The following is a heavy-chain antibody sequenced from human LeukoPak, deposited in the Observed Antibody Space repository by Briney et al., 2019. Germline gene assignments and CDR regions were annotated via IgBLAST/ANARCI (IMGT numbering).Heavy chain of an antibody. CDR3: GRVATGPYQLLPTWFDP. V-gene: IGHV3-48*03. D-gene: IGHD2-2*01. J-gene: IGHJ5*02. CDR1: GFTFSSYE. Sequence: GGSLRLSCAASGFTFSSYEMNWVRQAPGKGLEWVSYISSSGSTIYYADSVKGRFTISRDNAKNSLYLQMNSLRAEDTAVYYQGRVATGPYQLLPTWFDPWGQGTLVTVSS. CDR2: ISSSGSTI.